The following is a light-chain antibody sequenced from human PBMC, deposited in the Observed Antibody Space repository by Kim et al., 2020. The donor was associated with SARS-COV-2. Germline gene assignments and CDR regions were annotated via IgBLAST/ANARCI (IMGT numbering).Light chain of an antibody. CDR3: LQDYNYPRT. CDR2: AAS. V-gene: IGKV1-6*01. Sequence: ASVGDRVTIACRASQGIRNDLGWYQQKPGKAPKLLIYAASSLQSGVPSRFSGSGSGTDFTLTISSLQPEDFATYYCLQDYNYPRTFGQGTKVDIK. CDR1: QGIRND. J-gene: IGKJ1*01.